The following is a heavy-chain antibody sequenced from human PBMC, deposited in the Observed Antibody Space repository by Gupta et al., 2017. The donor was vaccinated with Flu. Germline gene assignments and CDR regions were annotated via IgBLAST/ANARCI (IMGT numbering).Heavy chain of an antibody. CDR3: ARERGYDNYYFDY. J-gene: IGHJ4*02. Sequence: DSVKGRFTVSRDNAKNSVYLQINSLRAEDTAVYYCARERGYDNYYFDYWGQGTLVTVSS. D-gene: IGHD5-12*01. V-gene: IGHV3-11*01.